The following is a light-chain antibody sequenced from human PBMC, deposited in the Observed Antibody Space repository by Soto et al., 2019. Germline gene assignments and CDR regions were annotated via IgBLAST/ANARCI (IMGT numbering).Light chain of an antibody. V-gene: IGKV3D-20*02. Sequence: IVLTQSPGTLSLSPGERATLSCRAGQSVSSNYLAWYQQKPGQAPRLLIYGASSRATGIPDKFSGSGSGTDFTLTIDGLEPEDFAVYYCQQRSNWLTFGGGTKVDIK. CDR2: GAS. J-gene: IGKJ4*01. CDR3: QQRSNWLT. CDR1: QSVSSNY.